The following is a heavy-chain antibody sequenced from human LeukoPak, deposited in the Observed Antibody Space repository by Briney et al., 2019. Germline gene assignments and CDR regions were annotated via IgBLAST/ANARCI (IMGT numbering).Heavy chain of an antibody. V-gene: IGHV3-9*01. CDR1: GFIFDDYA. Sequence: GGSLRLSCAASGFIFDDYAVHWVRQAPGKGLEWVSGISWNSGSMEYADSVKGRFTISRDNAKNSLYLQMNSLRAEDTAVYYCTRKSGHAYGMDVWGQGTTVTVSS. CDR2: ISWNSGSM. D-gene: IGHD7-27*01. CDR3: TRKSGHAYGMDV. J-gene: IGHJ6*02.